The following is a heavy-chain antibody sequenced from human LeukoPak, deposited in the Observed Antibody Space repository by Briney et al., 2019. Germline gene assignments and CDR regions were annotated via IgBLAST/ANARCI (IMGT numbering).Heavy chain of an antibody. Sequence: GASVKVSCKASVYTFTGYYMHWVRQAPGQGLEWMGWINPNSGGTNYAQKFQGRVTMTRDTSISTAYMELSRLRSDDTAVYYCARVPTAGPLADAFDIWGQGTMVTVSS. D-gene: IGHD6-13*01. CDR1: VYTFTGYY. J-gene: IGHJ3*02. V-gene: IGHV1-2*02. CDR2: INPNSGGT. CDR3: ARVPTAGPLADAFDI.